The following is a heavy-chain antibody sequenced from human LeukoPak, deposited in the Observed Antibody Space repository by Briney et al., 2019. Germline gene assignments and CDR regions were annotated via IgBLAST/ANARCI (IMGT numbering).Heavy chain of an antibody. J-gene: IGHJ5*02. D-gene: IGHD2-15*01. CDR2: INSDGTST. CDR3: ARRVDATRWFDP. V-gene: IGHV3-74*03. CDR1: GFTFSNYF. Sequence: GGSLRLSCAASGFTFSNYFMHWVRQAPGKGLVWVSRINSDGTSTMYADSVKGRFTISRDNARNTLYLQMNSLRDEDTAVYYCARRVDATRWFDPWGQGTLVTVSS.